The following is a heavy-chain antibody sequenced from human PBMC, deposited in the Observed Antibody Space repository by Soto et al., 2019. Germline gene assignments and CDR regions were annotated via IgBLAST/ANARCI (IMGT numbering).Heavy chain of an antibody. V-gene: IGHV4-34*01. CDR3: ARGYSSSWYYYYGMDV. CDR1: GGSFSGYY. CDR2: INHSGST. J-gene: IGHJ6*02. Sequence: LTCAVYGGSFSGYYWSWIRQPPGKGLEWIGEINHSGSTNYNPSLKSRVTISVDTSKNQFSLKLSSVTAADTAVYYCARGYSSSWYYYYGMDVWGQGTTVTVSS. D-gene: IGHD6-13*01.